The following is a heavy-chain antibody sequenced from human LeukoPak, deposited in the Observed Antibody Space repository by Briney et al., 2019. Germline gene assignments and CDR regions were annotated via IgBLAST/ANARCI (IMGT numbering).Heavy chain of an antibody. D-gene: IGHD1-26*01. CDR3: ARYYDQGVDY. Sequence: PSETLSLTCAVYGGSFSGYYWSWIRQPPGKGLEWIGEINHSGSTNYNPSLKSRVTISVDTSKNQFSLKLSSVTAADTAVYYCARYYDQGVDYWGQGTLVTVSS. J-gene: IGHJ4*02. CDR1: GGSFSGYY. CDR2: INHSGST. V-gene: IGHV4-34*01.